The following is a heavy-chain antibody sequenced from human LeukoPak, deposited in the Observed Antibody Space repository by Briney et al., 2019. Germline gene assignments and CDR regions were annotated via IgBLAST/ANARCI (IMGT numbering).Heavy chain of an antibody. CDR3: ARDLAVPAAMRLGFDY. J-gene: IGHJ4*02. D-gene: IGHD2-2*01. V-gene: IGHV1-2*02. CDR1: GYTFTGYF. Sequence: GASVKVSCKASGYTFTGYFMHWVRQAPGQGLEWMGWINPNSGGTNYAQRFQGRVTMTRDTSISTAYMELSGLRSNDTAVYYCARDLAVPAAMRLGFDYWGQGTLVTVSS. CDR2: INPNSGGT.